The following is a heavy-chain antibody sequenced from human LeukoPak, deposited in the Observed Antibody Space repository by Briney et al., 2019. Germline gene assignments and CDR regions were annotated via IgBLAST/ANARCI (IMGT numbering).Heavy chain of an antibody. D-gene: IGHD6-13*01. CDR3: ASQQQLVHFNWFDP. J-gene: IGHJ5*02. Sequence: SETLSLTCTVFGGSISSFYWSWIRQPPGKGLEWIGNIDYSGSTIYNPALKSRVTVSVDTSKNQFSLNLTSVTAADTAVYYCASQQQLVHFNWFDPWGQGTLVTVSS. V-gene: IGHV4-59*01. CDR2: IDYSGST. CDR1: GGSISSFY.